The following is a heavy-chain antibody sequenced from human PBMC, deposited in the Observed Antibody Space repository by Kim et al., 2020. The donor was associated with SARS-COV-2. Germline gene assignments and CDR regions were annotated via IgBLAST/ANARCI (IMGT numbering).Heavy chain of an antibody. V-gene: IGHV1-2*06. CDR3: ARIDFYAKSDYPDF. CDR2: INPDTGGT. D-gene: IGHD3-22*01. CDR1: GYTFTDYY. J-gene: IGHJ4*02. Sequence: ASVKVSCKASGYTFTDYYIHWVRQAPGQGLEWMGRINPDTGGTNDAQKFQGRVTLTRDTSITTTYMELSRLTSDDTALYYCARIDFYAKSDYPDFWGQGT.